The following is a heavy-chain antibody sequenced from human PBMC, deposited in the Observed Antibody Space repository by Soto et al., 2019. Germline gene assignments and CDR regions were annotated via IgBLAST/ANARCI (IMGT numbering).Heavy chain of an antibody. V-gene: IGHV1-18*01. CDR1: GYTFFTYD. Sequence: QVHLVQSGVEGKTPGASVKVSCQASGYTFFTYDISWVRQAPGQGLEWMGWISTYSGDTKYAQKFQGRVTMTTDTSTATAYLALRSLRSDDTAVYYCARHHGPTTSEDWFAPWGQGTLVHAAS. CDR2: ISTYSGDT. D-gene: IGHD5-12*01. CDR3: ARHHGPTTSEDWFAP. J-gene: IGHJ5*02.